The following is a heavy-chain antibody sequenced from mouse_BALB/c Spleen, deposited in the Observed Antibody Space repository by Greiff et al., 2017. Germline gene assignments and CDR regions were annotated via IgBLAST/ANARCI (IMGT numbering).Heavy chain of an antibody. Sequence: QVQLQQPGAELVKPGASVKLSCKASGYTFTSYWMHWVKQRPGQGLEWIGEIDPSDSYTNYNQKFKGKATLTVDKSSSTAYMQLSSLTSEDSAVYYCARRAYRYDVRDAMDYWGQGTSVTVAS. D-gene: IGHD2-14*01. J-gene: IGHJ4*01. CDR2: IDPSDSYT. CDR3: ARRAYRYDVRDAMDY. CDR1: GYTFTSYW. V-gene: IGHV1-69*02.